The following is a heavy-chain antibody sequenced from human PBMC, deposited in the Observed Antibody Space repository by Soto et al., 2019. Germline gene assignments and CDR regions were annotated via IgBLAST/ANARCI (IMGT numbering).Heavy chain of an antibody. Sequence: ASVKVSCKVSGYTLTELSMHWVRQAPGKGLEWMGGFDPEDGETIYAQKFQGRVTMTEDTSTDTAYMELSSLRSEDTAVYYCATPRGREAAAGMIFDYWGQGTLVTVSS. CDR3: ATPRGREAAAGMIFDY. CDR2: FDPEDGET. V-gene: IGHV1-24*01. J-gene: IGHJ4*02. CDR1: GYTLTELS. D-gene: IGHD6-13*01.